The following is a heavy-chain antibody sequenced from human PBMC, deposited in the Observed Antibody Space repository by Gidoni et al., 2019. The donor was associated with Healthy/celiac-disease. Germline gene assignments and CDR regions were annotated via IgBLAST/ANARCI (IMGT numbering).Heavy chain of an antibody. CDR1: GGSFSGYY. CDR2: INHSGST. Sequence: QVQLQQWGAGLLKPSETLSLTCAVYGGSFSGYYWSWIRQPPGTGLEWIGEINHSGSTNYNPSLKSRVTISVDTSKNQFSLKLSSVTAADTAVYYCARGEMWGYPQNLSDWYFDLWGRGTLVTVSS. D-gene: IGHD2-15*01. V-gene: IGHV4-34*01. CDR3: ARGEMWGYPQNLSDWYFDL. J-gene: IGHJ2*01.